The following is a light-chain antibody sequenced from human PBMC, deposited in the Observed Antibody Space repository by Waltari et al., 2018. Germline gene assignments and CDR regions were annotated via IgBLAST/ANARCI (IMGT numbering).Light chain of an antibody. V-gene: IGKV3-20*01. Sequence: EIALTQSPGTLSLSPGERATLSCRASQTISGSWLTWYQRKPGQAPRLLIYGASSRATGIPVRFSGSGSGTDFTLTISRLEPEDSAVYYCQQYDGSSVTFRGGTKVEVK. CDR1: QTISGSW. CDR2: GAS. J-gene: IGKJ4*01. CDR3: QQYDGSSVT.